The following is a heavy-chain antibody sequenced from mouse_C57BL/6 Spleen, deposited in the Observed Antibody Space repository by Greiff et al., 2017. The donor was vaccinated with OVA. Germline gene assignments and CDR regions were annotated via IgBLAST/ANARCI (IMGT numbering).Heavy chain of an antibody. D-gene: IGHD2-4*01. CDR1: GYTFTSYT. CDR3: AREAIYYDYSEDWYFDV. V-gene: IGHV1-4*01. CDR2: INPSCGYS. Sequence: QVQLQQSGAELARPGASVKMSCKASGYTFTSYTMHWVKQRPGQGLEWIGYINPSCGYSKYNQKFKDKATLTADKSSSTAYMQLSSLTSEDSAVYYCAREAIYYDYSEDWYFDVWGTGTTVTVSS. J-gene: IGHJ1*03.